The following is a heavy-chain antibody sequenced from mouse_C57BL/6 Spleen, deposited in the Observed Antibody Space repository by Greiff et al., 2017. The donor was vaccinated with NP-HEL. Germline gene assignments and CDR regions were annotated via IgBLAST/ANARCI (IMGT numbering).Heavy chain of an antibody. J-gene: IGHJ2*01. V-gene: IGHV5-4*01. D-gene: IGHD4-1*01. CDR1: GFTFSSYA. CDR3: ARDQGTGFDY. Sequence: EVQGVESGGGLVKPGGSLKLSCAASGFTFSSYAMSWVRQTPEKRLEWVATISDGGSYTYYPDNVKGRFTISRDNAKNNLYLQMSHLKSEDTAMYYCARDQGTGFDYWGQGTTLTVSS. CDR2: ISDGGSYT.